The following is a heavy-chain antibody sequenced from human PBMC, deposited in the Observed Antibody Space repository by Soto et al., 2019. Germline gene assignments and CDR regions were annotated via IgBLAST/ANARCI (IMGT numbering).Heavy chain of an antibody. D-gene: IGHD4-17*01. J-gene: IGHJ4*02. Sequence: ASVKVSCKVSGYTLTELSMHWVRQAPGQGLEWMGSIDPEVGETIYAQKFQGRVTMTEDKSTSTAYMELSSLRSEDTAVYYCASHYGDTRGIDYWGQGTLVTVS. CDR2: IDPEVGET. CDR1: GYTLTELS. V-gene: IGHV1-24*01. CDR3: ASHYGDTRGIDY.